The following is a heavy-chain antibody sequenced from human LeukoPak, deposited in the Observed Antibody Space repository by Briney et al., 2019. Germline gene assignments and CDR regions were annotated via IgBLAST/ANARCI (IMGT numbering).Heavy chain of an antibody. CDR2: MNPNSGNT. CDR3: ARVGSSSWYQLGVGAAAMDV. CDR1: GYTFTSYD. V-gene: IGHV1-8*01. Sequence: GASVKVSCKASGYTFTSYDINWVRQATGQGLEWMGWMNPNSGNTGYAQKFQGRVTMTRNTSISTAYMELSSLRSEDTAVYYCARVGSSSWYQLGVGAAAMDVWGQGTTVTVSS. J-gene: IGHJ6*02. D-gene: IGHD6-13*01.